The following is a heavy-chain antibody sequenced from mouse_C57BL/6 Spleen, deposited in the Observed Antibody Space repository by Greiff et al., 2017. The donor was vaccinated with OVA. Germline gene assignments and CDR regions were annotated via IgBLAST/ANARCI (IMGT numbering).Heavy chain of an antibody. CDR3: ARNWVVDY. D-gene: IGHD4-1*01. V-gene: IGHV1-64*01. CDR2: IHPNSGST. Sequence: QVHVKQPGAELVKPGASVKLSCKASGYTFTSYWMHWVKQRPGQGLEWIGMIHPNSGSTNYNEKFKSKATLTVDKSSSTAYMQLSSLTSEDSAVYYCARNWVVDYWGQGTTLTVSS. CDR1: GYTFTSYW. J-gene: IGHJ2*01.